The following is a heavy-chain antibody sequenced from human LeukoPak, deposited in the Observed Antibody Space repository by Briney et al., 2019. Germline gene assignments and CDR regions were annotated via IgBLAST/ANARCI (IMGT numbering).Heavy chain of an antibody. J-gene: IGHJ4*02. V-gene: IGHV4-61*05. CDR1: GGSISSSSYY. CDR2: IFYKGST. CDR3: ARWEARFDS. Sequence: SETLSLTCTVSGGSISSSSYYWGWIRQPPGKGLEWIGYIFYKGSTHYNPSLKSRVTISLHTSASQFSLKLSSVTAADTAMYYCARWEARFDSWGQGTLVTVSS. D-gene: IGHD1-26*01.